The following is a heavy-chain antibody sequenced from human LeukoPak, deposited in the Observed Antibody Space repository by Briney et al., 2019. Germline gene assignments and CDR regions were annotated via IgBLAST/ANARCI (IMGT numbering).Heavy chain of an antibody. CDR2: ISYDGSNK. V-gene: IGHV3-30-3*01. CDR1: GFTFSSYA. D-gene: IGHD6-19*01. Sequence: GGSLRLSCAASGFTFSSYAMHWVRQAPGKGLEWVAVISYDGSNKYYADSVKGRFTISRDNSKNTLYLQMNSLRAEDTAVYYCARATPVAGTKIFDYWGQGTLVTVSS. J-gene: IGHJ4*02. CDR3: ARATPVAGTKIFDY.